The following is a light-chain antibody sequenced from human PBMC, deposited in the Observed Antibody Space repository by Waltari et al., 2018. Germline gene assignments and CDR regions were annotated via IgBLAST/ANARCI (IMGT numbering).Light chain of an antibody. V-gene: IGKV4-1*01. CDR3: QQYSALPYS. CDR1: QSILDNSNNRNY. J-gene: IGKJ2*03. Sequence: DIVMTQSPDSLAVSLGARATINCQSSQSILDNSNNRNYLSWYQQRSGQPPKVLFYWASSRKSGVPDRFSASGSGANFTLTITNRQAEDVGLYYCQQYSALPYSFGQGTKLEVK. CDR2: WAS.